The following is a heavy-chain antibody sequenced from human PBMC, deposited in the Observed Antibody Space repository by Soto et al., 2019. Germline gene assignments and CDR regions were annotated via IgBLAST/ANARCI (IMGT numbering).Heavy chain of an antibody. V-gene: IGHV1-69*06. CDR3: AREVKKTYYDILTGLSYAFDI. CDR1: GGTFSSYA. D-gene: IGHD3-9*01. CDR2: IIPIFGTA. J-gene: IGHJ3*02. Sequence: SVKVSCKASGGTFSSYAISWVRQAPGQGLEWMGGIIPIFGTANYAQKFQGRVTITADKSTSTAYMELSSLRSEDTAVYYCAREVKKTYYDILTGLSYAFDIWGQGTMVTVSS.